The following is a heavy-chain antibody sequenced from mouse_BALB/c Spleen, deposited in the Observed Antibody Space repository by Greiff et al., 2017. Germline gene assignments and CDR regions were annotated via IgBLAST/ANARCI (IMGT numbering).Heavy chain of an antibody. CDR1: GFTFSSYA. D-gene: IGHD1-2*01. V-gene: IGHV5-9-4*01. Sequence: EVKLVESGGGLVKPGGSLKLSCAASGFTFSSYAMSWVRQSPEKRLEWVAEISSGGSYTYYPDTVTGRFTISRDNAKNTLYLEMSSLRSEDTAMYYCARDTTARYFDVWGAGTTVTVSS. J-gene: IGHJ1*01. CDR3: ARDTTARYFDV. CDR2: ISSGGSYT.